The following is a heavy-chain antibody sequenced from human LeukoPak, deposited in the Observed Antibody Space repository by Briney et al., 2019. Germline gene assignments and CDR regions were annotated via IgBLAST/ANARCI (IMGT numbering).Heavy chain of an antibody. J-gene: IGHJ4*02. V-gene: IGHV3-7*05. CDR1: GITFSSYW. Sequence: GGSLRLSCAASGITFSSYWMSWVRQAPRKGLEWVANINQDGSEKNCVDSVKGRFTISRDNAKNSLYLQMNSLRAEDTAVYYCAIGDGYNYHFDYWGQGALVTVSS. CDR2: INQDGSEK. D-gene: IGHD5-24*01. CDR3: AIGDGYNYHFDY.